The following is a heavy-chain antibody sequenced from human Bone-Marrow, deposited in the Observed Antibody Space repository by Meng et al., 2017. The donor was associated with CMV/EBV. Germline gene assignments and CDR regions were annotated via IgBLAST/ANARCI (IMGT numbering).Heavy chain of an antibody. V-gene: IGHV3-30*04. CDR3: ARDEGPPGLAAGVLRYFDSPGYYYGMDV. Sequence: GGSLRLSCAASGFTFSSYAMHWVRQAPGKGLEWVAVISYDGSNKYYADSVKGRFTISRDNSKNTLYLQMNSLRAEDTAVYYCARDEGPPGLAAGVLRYFDSPGYYYGMDVWGQGTTVTVSS. CDR2: ISYDGSNK. D-gene: IGHD3-9*01. CDR1: GFTFSSYA. J-gene: IGHJ6*02.